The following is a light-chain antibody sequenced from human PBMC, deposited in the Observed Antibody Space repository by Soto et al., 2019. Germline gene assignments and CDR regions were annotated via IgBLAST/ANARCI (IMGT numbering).Light chain of an antibody. J-gene: IGKJ3*01. V-gene: IGKV1-39*01. CDR2: GTS. Sequence: DIQMTQSPSSLSASVGDRVTITCRASQSIYNYLNWYQQKPGTAPKVLIFGTSSLQSGVPSRFSGSRSGTDFTLTISSLQPEDFATYYCQQSYNSFTFGPGTKVDIK. CDR1: QSIYNY. CDR3: QQSYNSFT.